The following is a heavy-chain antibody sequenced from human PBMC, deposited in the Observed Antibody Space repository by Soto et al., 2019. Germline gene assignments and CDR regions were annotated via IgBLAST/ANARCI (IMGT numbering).Heavy chain of an antibody. D-gene: IGHD2-2*02. CDR3: AILNCSSTSCYRNWFDP. CDR2: INHSGST. J-gene: IGHJ5*02. V-gene: IGHV4-34*01. CDR1: GGSFSGYY. Sequence: PSETLSLTCAVYGGSFSGYYWSWIRQPPGKGLEWIGEINHSGSTNYNPSLKSRVTISVDTSKNQFSLKLSSVTAADTAVYYCAILNCSSTSCYRNWFDPWGQGTLVTVSS.